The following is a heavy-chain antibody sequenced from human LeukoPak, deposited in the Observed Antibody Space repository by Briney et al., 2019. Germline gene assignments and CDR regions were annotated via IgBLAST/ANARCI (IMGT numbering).Heavy chain of an antibody. Sequence: PGGSLRLSCAASGFTFSSYSMNWVRQAPGKGLEWVSSISSSSSYIYYADSVKGRFTISRDNAKNSLYLQMNSLRAEDSAVYYCARALSLRSNEYSFDYWGQGTLVTVSS. CDR3: ARALSLRSNEYSFDY. V-gene: IGHV3-21*01. CDR2: ISSSSSYI. CDR1: GFTFSSYS. J-gene: IGHJ4*02. D-gene: IGHD4-17*01.